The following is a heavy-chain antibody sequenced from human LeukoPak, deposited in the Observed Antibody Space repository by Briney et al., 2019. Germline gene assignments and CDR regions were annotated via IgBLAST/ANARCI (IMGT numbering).Heavy chain of an antibody. V-gene: IGHV3-7*05. CDR2: IKQDGSET. D-gene: IGHD3-10*01. CDR3: ARSGSGNYYIAS. CDR1: GFTFSNYW. J-gene: IGHJ5*01. Sequence: GGSLRLSCAASGFTFSNYWMNWVRQAPGKGLEWVANIKQDGSETYYVGSAKGRFTISRDNAKNSLFLQMNSLRAEDTAVYYCARSGSGNYYIASWGQGTLVTVSS.